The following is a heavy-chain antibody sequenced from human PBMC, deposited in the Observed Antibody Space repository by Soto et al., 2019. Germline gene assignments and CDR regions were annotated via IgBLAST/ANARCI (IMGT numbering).Heavy chain of an antibody. CDR3: ARDRNPPADSSCYYYGIHYGLDV. D-gene: IGHD3-22*01. J-gene: IGHJ6*02. Sequence: QVQLVQSGAEVKKPGASVKVSCKASGYTFTGYYMHWVRQAPGQGLEWMGWINPNSGDTNYAQKFQGKVTMTRDTSLSTAYMELRRLRSDDTAVYYCARDRNPPADSSCYYYGIHYGLDVWGQGTTVTVSS. CDR1: GYTFTGYY. CDR2: INPNSGDT. V-gene: IGHV1-2*02.